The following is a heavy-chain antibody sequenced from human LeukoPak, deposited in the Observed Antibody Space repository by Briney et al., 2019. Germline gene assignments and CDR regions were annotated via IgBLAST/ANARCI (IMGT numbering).Heavy chain of an antibody. CDR2: SIPIFGCT. J-gene: IGHJ6*03. CDR3: ARSSRSYYYYYMDV. CDR1: GDTFSTYA. V-gene: IGHV1-69*01. Sequence: GSSVKVSCKAGGDTFSTYAISWVGQAPGQGLEWMGGSIPIFGCTNYAQKFQGRVTITADESTSTAYMELRSLRSEDTAVYYCARSSRSYYYYYMDVWGKGTTVTISS.